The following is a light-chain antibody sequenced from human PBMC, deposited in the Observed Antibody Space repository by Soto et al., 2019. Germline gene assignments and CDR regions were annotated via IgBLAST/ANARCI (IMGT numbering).Light chain of an antibody. CDR3: LQRIDFPYT. CDR1: QSLLHSNGYNY. J-gene: IGKJ2*01. V-gene: IGKV2-28*01. CDR2: LAY. Sequence: DIVMTQSPLSLPVTPGEPASISCRSSQSLLHSNGYNYLDWYLQKPGQSPQLLIYLAYNRASGVPDRFSGRGSGTDFTLKLSRVEAEDVRVYYCLQRIDFPYTFGQGTK.